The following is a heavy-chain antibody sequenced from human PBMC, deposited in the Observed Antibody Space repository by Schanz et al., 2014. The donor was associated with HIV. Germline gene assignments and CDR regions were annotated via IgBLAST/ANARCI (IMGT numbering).Heavy chain of an antibody. CDR2: IKKDGSDK. J-gene: IGHJ4*02. Sequence: EVQLVQSGGGLVQPGGSLRVSCMASGFSFSSYWMSWVRQAPGKGLEWVAHIKKDGSDKYYVGSVNGRFTISRDNARNSLFLQMSRLRVEDTAVYYCARAMLISGTGYWTGENYWGQGTLVIVSS. D-gene: IGHD3-10*01. CDR3: ARAMLISGTGYWTGENY. CDR1: GFSFSSYW. V-gene: IGHV3-7*01.